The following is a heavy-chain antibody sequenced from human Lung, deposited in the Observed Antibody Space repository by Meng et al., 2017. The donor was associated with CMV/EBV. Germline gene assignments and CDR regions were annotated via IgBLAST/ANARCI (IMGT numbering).Heavy chain of an antibody. D-gene: IGHD3-16*01. CDR2: IDHSGNS. Sequence: ASVTTTKWWTWVRQPPGKGLEWVGEIDHSGNSNSNPSLKSRLTLSLDTSKNHLSLRMTSVTAEDTAIYYCARVREHTSLGNYWFDPWGQGTLVTVSS. J-gene: IGHJ5*02. CDR3: ARVREHTSLGNYWFDP. V-gene: IGHV4-4*02. CDR1: ASVTTTKW.